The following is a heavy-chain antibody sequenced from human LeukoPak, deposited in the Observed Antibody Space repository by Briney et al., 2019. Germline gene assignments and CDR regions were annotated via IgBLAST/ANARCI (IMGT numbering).Heavy chain of an antibody. D-gene: IGHD6-13*01. V-gene: IGHV4-61*01. J-gene: IGHJ4*02. CDR2: IYYSGST. CDR1: GGSVSSGSYY. Sequence: SETLSLTCTVSGGSVSSGSYYWSWIRQPPGKGLEWIGYIYYSGSTNYNPSLKSRVTISVDTSKNQFSLKLSSVTAADTAVYYCARVSSSWYSSDYWGQGTLVTVSS. CDR3: ARVSSSWYSSDY.